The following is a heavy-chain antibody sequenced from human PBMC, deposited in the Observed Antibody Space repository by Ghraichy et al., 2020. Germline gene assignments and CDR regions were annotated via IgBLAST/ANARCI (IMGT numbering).Heavy chain of an antibody. Sequence: ASVKVSCKASSYPVTNYGISWVRQAPRQGLEWMGWISAYNGNTNYAQKVQGRVTMTTDTSTSTAYMELRSLRSDDTAVYYCARDTPDTAMVTDDGFDIWGQGTIVTGSS. CDR2: ISAYNGNT. V-gene: IGHV1-18*01. CDR1: SYPVTNYG. J-gene: IGHJ3*02. D-gene: IGHD5-18*01. CDR3: ARDTPDTAMVTDDGFDI.